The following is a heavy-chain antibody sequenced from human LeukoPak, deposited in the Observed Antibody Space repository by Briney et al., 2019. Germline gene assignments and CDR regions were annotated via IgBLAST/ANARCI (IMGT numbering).Heavy chain of an antibody. CDR1: GGSISSYY. CDR2: LYTSGST. D-gene: IGHD6-19*01. CDR3: ARDGQWLTSNWFDP. J-gene: IGHJ5*02. Sequence: SETLSLTCTISGGSISSYYWSWIRQPAGKGLEWIGRLYTSGSTNYNPSLKSRVTMSVDTSKNQFSLKLSSVTAADTAVYYCARDGQWLTSNWFDPWGQGTLVTVSS. V-gene: IGHV4-4*07.